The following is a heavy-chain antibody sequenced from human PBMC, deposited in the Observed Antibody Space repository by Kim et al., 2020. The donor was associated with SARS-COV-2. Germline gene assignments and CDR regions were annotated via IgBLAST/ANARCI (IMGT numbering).Heavy chain of an antibody. CDR1: GFTFSSYA. D-gene: IGHD4-17*01. Sequence: GGSLRLSCAASGFTFSSYAMSWVRQAPGKGLEWVSAISGSGGSTYYADSVKGRFTISRDNSKNTLYLQMNSLRAEDTAVYYCAKATYGGNSHGWAYWGQGTLVTVSS. CDR3: AKATYGGNSHGWAY. V-gene: IGHV3-23*01. J-gene: IGHJ4*02. CDR2: ISGSGGST.